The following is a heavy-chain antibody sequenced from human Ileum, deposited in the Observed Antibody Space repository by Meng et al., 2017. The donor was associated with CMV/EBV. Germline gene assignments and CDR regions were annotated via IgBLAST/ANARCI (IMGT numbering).Heavy chain of an antibody. CDR1: GSFSGYY. Sequence: GSFSGYYWSWIRQPPGKGLEWIGEINHSGSTNYNPSLKSRVTISVDTSKTQFSLNLLSVTSSSTSVYYFARVRIGYCSSTSFYKFSSWCQGTLVTVSS. CDR2: INHSGST. D-gene: IGHD2-2*02. CDR3: ARVRIGYCSSTSFYKFSS. J-gene: IGHJ5*02. V-gene: IGHV4-34*01.